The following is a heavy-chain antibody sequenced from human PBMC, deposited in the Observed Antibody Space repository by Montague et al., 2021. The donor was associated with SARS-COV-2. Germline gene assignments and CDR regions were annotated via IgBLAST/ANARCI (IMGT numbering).Heavy chain of an antibody. D-gene: IGHD1-26*01. Sequence: TLSLTCTVSGGSISSGSYYWSWIRQPAGKGLEWIGCIYTSGSTNYNPSLKSRVTISVDTSKNQFSLKLSSVTAADTAVYYCARDRVDRYSGSRTAYGMDVRGQGTTVTVSS. CDR1: GGSISSGSYY. J-gene: IGHJ6*02. CDR2: IYTSGST. CDR3: ARDRVDRYSGSRTAYGMDV. V-gene: IGHV4-61*02.